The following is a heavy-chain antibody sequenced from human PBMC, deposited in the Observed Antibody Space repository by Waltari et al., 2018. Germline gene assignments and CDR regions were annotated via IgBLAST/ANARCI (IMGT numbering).Heavy chain of an antibody. V-gene: IGHV4-59*01. CDR2: IYYSGST. CDR3: ARGSSSGWGADAFDI. CDR1: GCSISSYY. D-gene: IGHD6-19*01. Sequence: QVQLQESGSGLVKPSETLSLTCTVSGCSISSYYWSWIRQPPGKGLEWIGYIYYSGSTNYNPSLKSRVTISVDTSKNQFSLKLSSVTAADTAVYYCARGSSSGWGADAFDIWGQGTMVTVSS. J-gene: IGHJ3*02.